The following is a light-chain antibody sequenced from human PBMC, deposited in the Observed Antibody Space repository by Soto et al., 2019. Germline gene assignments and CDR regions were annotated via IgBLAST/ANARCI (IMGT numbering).Light chain of an antibody. CDR1: SSNIASNT. V-gene: IGLV1-44*01. CDR2: SND. Sequence: QSVLTQPPSASGTPGQRVTVSCSGSSSNIASNTVNWYQQLPGTAPKLLIYSNDQRPSGVPDRFSASKSGTPASLAISGLQSEDEADYYCASWDDSLNGHVFGTGTKVTVL. J-gene: IGLJ1*01. CDR3: ASWDDSLNGHV.